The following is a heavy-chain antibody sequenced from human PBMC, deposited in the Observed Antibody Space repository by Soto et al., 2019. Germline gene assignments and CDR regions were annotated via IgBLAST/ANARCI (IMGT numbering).Heavy chain of an antibody. CDR2: IIPIFGTA. CDR1: GGTFSSYA. CDR3: ARDLGSSGWGVYYYYYYGMAV. J-gene: IGHJ6*02. D-gene: IGHD6-19*01. V-gene: IGHV1-69*13. Sequence: SVKVSCKASGGTFSSYAISWVRQAPGQGLEWMGGIIPIFGTANYAQKFQGRVTITADESTSTAYMELSSLRSEDTAVYYCARDLGSSGWGVYYYYYYGMAVWGQGTHVTVSS.